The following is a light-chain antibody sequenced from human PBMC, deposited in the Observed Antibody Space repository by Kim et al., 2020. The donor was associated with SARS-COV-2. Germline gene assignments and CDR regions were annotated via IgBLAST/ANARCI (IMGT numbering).Light chain of an antibody. Sequence: QAVVTQEPSLTVSPGGTVTLTCASNTGAVTSRHYPSWFQRKPGQAPRTLIYDSTHKHSWTPARFSGSLLGGNAALTLSGAQPEDEADYYCLLSYSGLVFFGGGTQLTV. V-gene: IGLV7-46*01. J-gene: IGLJ2*01. CDR1: TGAVTSRHY. CDR2: DST. CDR3: LLSYSGLVF.